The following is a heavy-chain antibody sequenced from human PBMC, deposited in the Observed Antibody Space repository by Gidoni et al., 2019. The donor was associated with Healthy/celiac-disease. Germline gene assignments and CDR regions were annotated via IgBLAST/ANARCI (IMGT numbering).Heavy chain of an antibody. D-gene: IGHD6-19*01. Sequence: QVQLVQSGAEVKKPGSSVKVSCEASGGTFSSYAISWVRQAPGQGLEWMGGIIPIFGTANYAQKFQGRVTITADKSTSTAYMELSSLRSEDTAVYYCARAGSGSGSTLDAFDIWGQGTMVTVSS. V-gene: IGHV1-69*06. CDR1: GGTFSSYA. CDR3: ARAGSGSGSTLDAFDI. CDR2: IIPIFGTA. J-gene: IGHJ3*02.